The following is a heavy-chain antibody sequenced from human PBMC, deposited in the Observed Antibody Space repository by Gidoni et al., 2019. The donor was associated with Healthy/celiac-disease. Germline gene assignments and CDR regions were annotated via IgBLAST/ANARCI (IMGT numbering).Heavy chain of an antibody. CDR3: AREGYCSGGSCYYYGMDV. J-gene: IGHJ6*02. Sequence: EVQLVESGGGLVQPGGSLRLSCAASGFTFRSYDMHWVRQATGKGLEWVSAIGTAGDTYYPGSVKGRFTISREKAKNSLYLQMNSLRAGDTAVYYCAREGYCSGGSCYYYGMDVWGQGTTVTVSS. CDR2: IGTAGDT. D-gene: IGHD2-15*01. CDR1: GFTFRSYD. V-gene: IGHV3-13*01.